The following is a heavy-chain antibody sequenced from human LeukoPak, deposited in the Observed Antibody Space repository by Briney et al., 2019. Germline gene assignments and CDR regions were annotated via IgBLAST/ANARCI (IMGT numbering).Heavy chain of an antibody. CDR3: ARACRRAYSSSCLDPLFDP. V-gene: IGHV4-34*01. D-gene: IGHD6-13*01. CDR2: INHSGST. Sequence: SETLSLTCAVYGGSFSGYYWSWIRQPPGKGLEWIGEINHSGSTNYNPSLKSRVTISVDTSKNQFSLKLSSVTAADTAVYYCARACRRAYSSSCLDPLFDPWGQGTLVTVSS. CDR1: GGSFSGYY. J-gene: IGHJ5*02.